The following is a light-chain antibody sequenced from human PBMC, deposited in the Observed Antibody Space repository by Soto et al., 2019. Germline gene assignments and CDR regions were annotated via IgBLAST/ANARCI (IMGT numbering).Light chain of an antibody. Sequence: QSVVTQPPSVSGAPGQRVTISCTGSSSNIGAHYDVHWYQQLPGTAPKLLIYGNSNRPSGVPDRFSGSKSGTSASLAITGLQAEDEADYYCQSYDNSLSVYVFGTGTKVTAL. V-gene: IGLV1-40*01. CDR3: QSYDNSLSVYV. CDR2: GNS. CDR1: SSNIGAHYD. J-gene: IGLJ1*01.